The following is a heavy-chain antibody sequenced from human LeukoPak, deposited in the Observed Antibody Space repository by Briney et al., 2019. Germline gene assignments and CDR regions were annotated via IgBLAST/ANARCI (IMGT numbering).Heavy chain of an antibody. CDR2: INSDGSIT. D-gene: IGHD1-14*01. CDR3: ARDRIRGDY. CDR1: GFTFSRYW. V-gene: IGHV3-74*03. Sequence: GGSLRLSCVASGFTFSRYWMHWVRQAPGKGLGWVSRINSDGSITTYADSVKGGLTISRDNAKNTLYLQVNSLRAEDTAVYYCARDRIRGDYWGQGTLVTVSS. J-gene: IGHJ4*02.